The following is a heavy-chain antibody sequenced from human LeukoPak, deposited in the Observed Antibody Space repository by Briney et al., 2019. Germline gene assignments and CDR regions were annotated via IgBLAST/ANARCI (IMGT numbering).Heavy chain of an antibody. CDR3: AELGITMIGGV. J-gene: IGHJ6*04. CDR1: GFTFSTYG. D-gene: IGHD3-10*02. Sequence: GGSLRLSCAASGFTFSTYGMTWVRQAPGRGLEWVSAISGSAARTFYADSVKGRFTISRDNSKNTLSLQMNSLRAEDTAVYYCAELGITMIGGVWGKGTTVTISS. V-gene: IGHV3-23*01. CDR2: ISGSAART.